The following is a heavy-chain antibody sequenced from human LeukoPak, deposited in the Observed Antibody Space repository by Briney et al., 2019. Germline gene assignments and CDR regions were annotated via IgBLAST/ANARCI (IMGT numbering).Heavy chain of an antibody. CDR2: IYYSGST. D-gene: IGHD2-21*01. V-gene: IGHV4-59*06. CDR3: ARIAVGWFDP. Sequence: SETLSLTCTVSGGSISSYYWGWIRQPPGKGLEWIGYIYYSGSTYYNPSLKSRVTISVDTSKNQFSLKLSSVTAADTAVYYCARIAVGWFDPWGQGTLVTVSS. CDR1: GGSISSYY. J-gene: IGHJ5*02.